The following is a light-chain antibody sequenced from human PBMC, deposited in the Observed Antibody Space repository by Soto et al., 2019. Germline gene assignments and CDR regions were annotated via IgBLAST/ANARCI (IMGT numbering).Light chain of an antibody. CDR3: QQSYSTRPT. Sequence: DIQVTQSPSSLSATVGDSVTMSCRASQTISTYLNWYQQKPGKAPTLLIFTASTLQSGVPSRFSGSGSGTDFTLTISSVHPEDFETYYCQQSYSTRPTFGQGTRLDI. CDR1: QTISTY. J-gene: IGKJ5*01. V-gene: IGKV1-39*01. CDR2: TAS.